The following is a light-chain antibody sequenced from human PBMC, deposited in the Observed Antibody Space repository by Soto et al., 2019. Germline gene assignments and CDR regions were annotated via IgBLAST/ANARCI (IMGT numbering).Light chain of an antibody. CDR3: QQYGSSQIT. V-gene: IGKV3-20*01. CDR1: QSVSGSY. Sequence: EIVLTQSPGTLSLSPGERATLSCRASQSVSGSYLAWYQQKPGQAPRLLIYGASSRATCIPDRFSGSGSGTDFTLTISRLEPEDFAVYYCQQYGSSQITFGQGTRLEIK. CDR2: GAS. J-gene: IGKJ5*01.